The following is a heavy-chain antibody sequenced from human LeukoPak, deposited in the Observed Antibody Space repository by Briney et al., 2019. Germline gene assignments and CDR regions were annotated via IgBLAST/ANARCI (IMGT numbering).Heavy chain of an antibody. D-gene: IGHD3-3*01. CDR3: VRDYDYTMDV. V-gene: IGHV1-18*01. CDR1: GYTFTSSG. CDR2: ISAYNGDM. Sequence: ASVKVSCKASGYTFTSSGISGVRQAPGQGLEWMGWISAYNGDMNYAPRLQGRVTVTTDTSRSTAYMELRSLRSDDTAVYYCVRDYDYTMDVRGQGTTVIVSS. J-gene: IGHJ6*02.